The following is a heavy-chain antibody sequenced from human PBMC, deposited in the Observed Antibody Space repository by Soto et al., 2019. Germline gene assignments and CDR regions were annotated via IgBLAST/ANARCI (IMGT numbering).Heavy chain of an antibody. V-gene: IGHV4-59*12. D-gene: IGHD3-22*01. CDR2: MHYGGNS. CDR1: GGSISSYY. Sequence: SATLSLTCTGSGGSISSYYCSPFRQPPGKGLEWIGHMHYGGNSDYNPSLRSRVTMSVDTSKNQFSLKLSSVTAADTAIYYFAKGIDDYDSSGDSWFDPWGQGTMVTVSS. CDR3: AKGIDDYDSSGDSWFDP. J-gene: IGHJ5*02.